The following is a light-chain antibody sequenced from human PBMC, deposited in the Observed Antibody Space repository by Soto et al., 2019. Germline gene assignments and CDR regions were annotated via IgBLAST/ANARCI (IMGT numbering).Light chain of an antibody. CDR2: EVI. CDR1: SSDIGSYDL. CDR3: CSFAGFTYV. Sequence: QSVLTQPASVSGSPGQSITISCTGTSSDIGSYDLVSWYQQHPGTAPKLIIYEVIKRPSGVSTRFSGSKSGDTACLTIAGLQAVEEADYYCCSFAGFTYVFGTGTKVTVL. V-gene: IGLV2-23*02. J-gene: IGLJ1*01.